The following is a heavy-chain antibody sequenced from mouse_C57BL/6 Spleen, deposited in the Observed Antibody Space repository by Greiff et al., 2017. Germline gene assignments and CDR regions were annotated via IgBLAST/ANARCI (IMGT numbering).Heavy chain of an antibody. D-gene: IGHD2-5*01. CDR2: IDPETGGT. CDR3: TRKGAYDSNYTCWFAY. CDR1: GYTFTDHE. J-gene: IGHJ3*01. Sequence: VQRVESGAELVRPGASVSLSCKASGYTFTDHEMHWVKQTPVHGLEWIGAIDPETGGTAYNQKFKGKAILTADKSTSTGYMELRSLTPEDSAIYYGTRKGAYDSNYTCWFAYWGPGTLVTVSA. V-gene: IGHV1-15*01.